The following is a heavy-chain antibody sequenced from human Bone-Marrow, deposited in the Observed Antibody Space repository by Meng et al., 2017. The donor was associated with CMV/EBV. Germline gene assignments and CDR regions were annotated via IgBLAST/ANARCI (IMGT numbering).Heavy chain of an antibody. CDR3: ARSIAARPGGTPDAFDI. J-gene: IGHJ3*02. D-gene: IGHD6-6*01. CDR2: IYYSGST. CDR1: GGSISSYY. Sequence: SETLSLTCTVSGGSISSYYWSWIRQPPGKGLEWIGSIYYSGSTYYNPSLKSRVTISVDTSKNQFSLKLSSVTAADTAVYYCARSIAARPGGTPDAFDIWGQGTMVTVSS. V-gene: IGHV4-39*07.